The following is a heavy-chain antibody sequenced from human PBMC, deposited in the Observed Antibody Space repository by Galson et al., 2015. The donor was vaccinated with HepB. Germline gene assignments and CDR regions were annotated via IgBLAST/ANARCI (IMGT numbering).Heavy chain of an antibody. CDR2: IYSGDAT. V-gene: IGHV3-23*05. CDR3: ASVRGEDYYFGLDV. CDR1: GFTFDDFA. J-gene: IGHJ6*02. Sequence: SLRLSCAASGFTFDDFAMHWVRQAPGKGLEWVSAIYSGDATYYVRSVRGRFTISRDGAKNTLFLEMDSLRVEDRAVYFCASVRGEDYYFGLDVWGQGTTVTVSS.